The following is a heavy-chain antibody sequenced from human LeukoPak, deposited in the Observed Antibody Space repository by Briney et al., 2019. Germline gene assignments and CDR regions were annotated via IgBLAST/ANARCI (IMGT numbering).Heavy chain of an antibody. CDR3: ARIMTTVTTVEY. D-gene: IGHD4-17*01. CDR2: ISSSSSMI. CDR1: GFTFSSYS. J-gene: IGHJ4*02. Sequence: GGSLRLSCAASGFTFSSYSMNWVRQAPGKGLEWVSYISSSSSMIYYADSVKGQFTISRDNAKNSLYLQMNSLRAEDTAVYYCARIMTTVTTVEYWGQGTLVTVSS. V-gene: IGHV3-48*01.